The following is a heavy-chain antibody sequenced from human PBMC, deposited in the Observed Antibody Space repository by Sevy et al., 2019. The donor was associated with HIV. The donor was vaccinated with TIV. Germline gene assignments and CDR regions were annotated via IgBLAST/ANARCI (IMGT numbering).Heavy chain of an antibody. CDR3: AKEPSPYSGPWYFDD. Sequence: GGSLRLSCAASGFTFSNYGMQWVRQAPGKGLEWVGVISHTGGTKYHADSVRGRFTISRDNSKNTLYLQVNSLRVEDTAVYYCAKEPSPYSGPWYFDDWGQGTLVTVSS. J-gene: IGHJ4*02. V-gene: IGHV3-30*18. CDR2: ISHTGGTK. CDR1: GFTFSNYG. D-gene: IGHD6-13*01.